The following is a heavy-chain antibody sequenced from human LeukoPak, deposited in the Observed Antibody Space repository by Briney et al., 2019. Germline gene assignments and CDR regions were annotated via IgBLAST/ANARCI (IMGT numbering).Heavy chain of an antibody. D-gene: IGHD4-17*01. CDR1: GFTVSSNY. CDR3: ARGHMITVTPPLD. V-gene: IGHV3-53*01. Sequence: GGSLRLSCAASGFTVSSNYMSWVRRPPGKGLESVSDINSGGSTYCAASVKGRFTISSDNYKNTPYLQMNSLIAADTAVYYCARGHMITVTPPLDWGQGTLVTASS. CDR2: INSGGST. J-gene: IGHJ4*02.